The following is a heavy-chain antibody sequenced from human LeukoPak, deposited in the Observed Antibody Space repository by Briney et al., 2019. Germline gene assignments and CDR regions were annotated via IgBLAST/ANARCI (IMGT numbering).Heavy chain of an antibody. CDR1: GGTFSSYA. CDR3: ARPVGSSSWYLSAFDI. CDR2: IIPIFGTA. Sequence: GASVKVSCKASGGTFSSYAISWVRQAPGQGLEWMGRIIPIFGTANYAQKFQGRVTITADKSTSTAYMELSSLRSEDTAVYYCARPVGSSSWYLSAFDIWGQGTMVTVSS. J-gene: IGHJ3*02. D-gene: IGHD6-13*01. V-gene: IGHV1-69*06.